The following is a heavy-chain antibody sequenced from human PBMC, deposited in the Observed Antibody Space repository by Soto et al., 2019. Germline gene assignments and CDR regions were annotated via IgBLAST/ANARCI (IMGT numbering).Heavy chain of an antibody. J-gene: IGHJ5*02. CDR3: AREVMGFGS. Sequence: QLVESGGGLIQPGGSLRLSCAASGFTVSSYYMSWVRQAPGKGLEWVSVVYSTGSTYYADSVKGRFTISRDISKNMIYLQMNSLSAEDTAVYYCAREVMGFGSWGEGSLGSVST. CDR2: VYSTGST. CDR1: GFTVSSYY. D-gene: IGHD2-21*01. V-gene: IGHV3-53*01.